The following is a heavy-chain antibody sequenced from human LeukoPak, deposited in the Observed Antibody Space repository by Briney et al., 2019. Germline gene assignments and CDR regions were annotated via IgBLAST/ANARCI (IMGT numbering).Heavy chain of an antibody. CDR3: AREHRGYSDS. J-gene: IGHJ4*02. D-gene: IGHD5-12*01. Sequence: PGGSLRLSCAASGFTFGSHAMHWVRQAPGKGLEWVAIISYDGSDKFYADSVKGRFTISRDNSKNTLYLQMNSLRAEDTAVYYCAREHRGYSDSWGQGTLVTVSS. CDR1: GFTFGSHA. V-gene: IGHV3-30-3*01. CDR2: ISYDGSDK.